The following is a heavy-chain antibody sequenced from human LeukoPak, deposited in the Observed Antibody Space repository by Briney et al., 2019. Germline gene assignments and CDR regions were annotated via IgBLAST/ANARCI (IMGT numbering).Heavy chain of an antibody. V-gene: IGHV1-69*01. CDR3: ARDLYDYGDYRSYYYYGMDV. Sequence: ASVKVSCKASGGTFSSYAISWVRQAPGQGLEWMGGIIPIFGTANYAQKFQGRVTITADESTSTAYMELSSLRSEDTAVYYCARDLYDYGDYRSYYYYGMDVWGQGTTVTVSS. CDR2: IIPIFGTA. J-gene: IGHJ6*02. D-gene: IGHD4-17*01. CDR1: GGTFSSYA.